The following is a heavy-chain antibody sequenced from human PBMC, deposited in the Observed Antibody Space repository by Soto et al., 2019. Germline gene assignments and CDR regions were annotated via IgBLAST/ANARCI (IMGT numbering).Heavy chain of an antibody. CDR2: IIDSGGST. Sequence: PGGSLRLSCAASGFTFSSCAMGWFRQAPGKRLEWVSDIIDSGGSTYYADSVRGRFTISRDNSKSTLYLQMNSLRTEDTALYYCAKGRSYYYYYRVDVWGQGTTVTVSS. J-gene: IGHJ6*02. CDR1: GFTFSSCA. CDR3: AKGRSYYYYYRVDV. V-gene: IGHV3-23*01.